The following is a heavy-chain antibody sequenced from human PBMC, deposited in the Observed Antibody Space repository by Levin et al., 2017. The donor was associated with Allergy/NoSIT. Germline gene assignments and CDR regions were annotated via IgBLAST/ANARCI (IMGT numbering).Heavy chain of an antibody. CDR1: GGSISSGGYY. Sequence: PSETLSLTCTVSGGSISSGGYYWSWIRQHPGKGLEWIGYIYYSGSTYYNPSLKSRVTISVDTSKNQFSLKLSSVTAADTAVYYCARVRGGSGGSSWPFDDWGQGTLVTVSS. CDR2: IYYSGST. V-gene: IGHV4-31*03. CDR3: ARVRGGSGGSSWPFDD. J-gene: IGHJ4*02. D-gene: IGHD6-13*01.